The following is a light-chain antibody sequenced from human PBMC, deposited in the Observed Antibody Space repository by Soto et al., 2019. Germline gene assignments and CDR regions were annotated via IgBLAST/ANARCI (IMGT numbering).Light chain of an antibody. Sequence: QLVLTQPPSVSGAPGQRVTISCTGSSSNIGAGYEAHWYQQVPGTAPKLLIYENNNRPSGVPDRFSGSKSGTSASLAITGLHAEDEAEYYCQSYDSSLSGYVFGTGTKLTVL. CDR1: SSNIGAGYE. J-gene: IGLJ1*01. CDR3: QSYDSSLSGYV. V-gene: IGLV1-40*01. CDR2: ENN.